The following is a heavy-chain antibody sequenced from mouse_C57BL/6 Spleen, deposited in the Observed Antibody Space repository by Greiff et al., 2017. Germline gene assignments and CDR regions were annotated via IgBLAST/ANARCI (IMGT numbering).Heavy chain of an antibody. V-gene: IGHV1-80*01. D-gene: IGHD4-1*01. J-gene: IGHJ4*01. Sequence: VQRVESGAELVKPGASVKISCKASGYAFSSYWMNWVKQRPGKGLEWIGQIYPGDGDTNYNGKFKGKATLTADKSSSTAYMQLSSLTSEDSAVYFCARRTGTPHYYAMDYWGQGTSVTVSS. CDR3: ARRTGTPHYYAMDY. CDR2: IYPGDGDT. CDR1: GYAFSSYW.